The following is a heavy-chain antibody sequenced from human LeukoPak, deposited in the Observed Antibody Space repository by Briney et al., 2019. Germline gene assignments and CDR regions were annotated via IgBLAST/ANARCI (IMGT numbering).Heavy chain of an antibody. CDR3: ARDPRKNWYFDL. Sequence: SQTLSLTCAICGDSVSSNSAAWNWIRQSPSRCLEWLGRTYYRSKWYNDYAVSVKSRITINPDTSKNQFSLQLNSVTREDTAVYYCARDPRKNWYFDLWGRGTLVTVSS. V-gene: IGHV6-1*01. J-gene: IGHJ2*01. CDR2: TYYRSKWYN. CDR1: GDSVSSNSAA. D-gene: IGHD1-14*01.